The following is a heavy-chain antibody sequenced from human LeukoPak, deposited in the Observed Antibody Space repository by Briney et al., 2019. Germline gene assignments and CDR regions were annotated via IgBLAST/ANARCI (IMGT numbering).Heavy chain of an antibody. CDR3: ARGAYCGGDCSSSDAFDI. CDR2: ISAYNGNT. V-gene: IGHV1-18*01. Sequence: ASMKVSCKAFGYTFTSYGVSWVRQAPGQGLEWMGWISAYNGNTNYAQNLQGRVTMTTDTSTSTAYLELRSLRSDDTAVYYCARGAYCGGDCSSSDAFDIWGQGTIVSVSS. D-gene: IGHD2-21*02. J-gene: IGHJ3*02. CDR1: GYTFTSYG.